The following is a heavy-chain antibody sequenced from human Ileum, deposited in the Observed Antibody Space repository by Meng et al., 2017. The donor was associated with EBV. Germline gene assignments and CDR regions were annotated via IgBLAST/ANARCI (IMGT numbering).Heavy chain of an antibody. CDR3: ARSSPIVRGLDY. V-gene: IGHV4-4*02. CDR1: GDAVSGSDW. J-gene: IGHJ4*02. CDR2: VYHDGAT. D-gene: IGHD3-10*01. Sequence: QVPSQESGPGLVQPSGTLSLTCAVSGDAVSGSDWWSWVRQPPGKGLEWIGEVYHDGATNYHPSLKSRVTISLDKSKNEVNLHLNSLTAADTAVYFCARSSPIVRGLDYWGQGTLVTVSS.